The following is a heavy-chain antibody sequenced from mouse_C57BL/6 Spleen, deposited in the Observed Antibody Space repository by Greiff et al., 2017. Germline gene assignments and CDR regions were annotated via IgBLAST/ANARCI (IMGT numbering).Heavy chain of an antibody. CDR3: ARSGNYWFAY. Sequence: PGQGLEWIGNINPSNGGTNYNEKFKSKATLTVDKSSSTAYMQLSSLTSEDSAVYYCARSGNYWFAYWGQGTLVTVSA. J-gene: IGHJ3*01. CDR2: INPSNGGT. V-gene: IGHV1-53*01. D-gene: IGHD2-1*01.